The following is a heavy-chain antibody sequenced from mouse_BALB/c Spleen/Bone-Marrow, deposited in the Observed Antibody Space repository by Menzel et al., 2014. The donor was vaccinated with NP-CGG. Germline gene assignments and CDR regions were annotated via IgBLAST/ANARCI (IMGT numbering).Heavy chain of an antibody. CDR3: ARWDTTAMDY. V-gene: IGHV1-9*01. Sequence: QVQLKQSGAELMKPAASVKISCKATGYTFSSYWIEWVKQRPGHGLEWIGEILPGRGSTNYNEKFKGKATFTSDTSSNTAYMQLSSLTSEDSAVYYCARWDTTAMDYWGQGTSVTVSS. D-gene: IGHD1-1*01. J-gene: IGHJ4*01. CDR1: GYTFSSYW. CDR2: ILPGRGST.